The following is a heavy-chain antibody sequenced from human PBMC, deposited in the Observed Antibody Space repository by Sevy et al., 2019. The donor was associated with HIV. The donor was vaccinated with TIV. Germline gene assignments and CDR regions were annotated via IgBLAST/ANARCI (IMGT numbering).Heavy chain of an antibody. J-gene: IGHJ4*02. D-gene: IGHD4-17*01. CDR3: AKDAAVTTIGLYLDY. CDR2: ISFDGSNK. Sequence: GGSLRLSCVASGFTFSNYGMHWVRQAPGKGLEWVAVISFDGSNKNSADSVKGRFTISRDPSKNTVYLRLNSLRPEDTAVYYCAKDAAVTTIGLYLDYWGQGTLVTVSS. V-gene: IGHV3-30*18. CDR1: GFTFSNYG.